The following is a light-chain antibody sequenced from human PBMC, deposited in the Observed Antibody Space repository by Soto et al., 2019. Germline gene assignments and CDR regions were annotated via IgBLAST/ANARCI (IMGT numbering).Light chain of an antibody. CDR1: SSDVGDYNY. CDR3: SSYTSSSVYV. Sequence: QSALTQPASVSGSPGQSITISCTGTSSDVGDYNYVSWYQQHPGKAPKLMIYDVSNRPSGVSNRFSGSTSGNTASLTISGLQAEDEADYYCSSYTSSSVYVFGTGTKVTVL. CDR2: DVS. J-gene: IGLJ1*01. V-gene: IGLV2-14*01.